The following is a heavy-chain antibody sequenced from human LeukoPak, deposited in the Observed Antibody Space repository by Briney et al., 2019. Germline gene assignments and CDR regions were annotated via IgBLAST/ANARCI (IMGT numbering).Heavy chain of an antibody. V-gene: IGHV4-34*01. CDR3: ARVSGRDYYCSGSYCRKGGWFDS. Sequence: SETLSLTCAVSGESFSGYYWSWIRQPPGKGLEWIGEINHSGSTNYNPSLKSRVTIAVDTYKNQYCLKLSSVTAADTAVCYRARVSGRDYYCSGSYCRKGGWFDSWGQGTVVTVCS. D-gene: IGHD3-10*01. CDR1: GESFSGYY. J-gene: IGHJ5*01. CDR2: INHSGST.